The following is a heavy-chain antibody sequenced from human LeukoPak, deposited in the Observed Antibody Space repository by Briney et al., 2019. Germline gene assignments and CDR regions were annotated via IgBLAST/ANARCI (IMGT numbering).Heavy chain of an antibody. D-gene: IGHD1-26*01. CDR1: GFTVSSNY. CDR2: IYSGGST. J-gene: IGHJ4*02. CDR3: ARYSGSSLYDY. V-gene: IGHV3-53*01. Sequence: GRSLRLSCAASGFTVSSNYMSWVRQAPGKGLEWVSVIYSGGSTYYADSVKGRFTISRDNSKNTLYLQMNSLRAEDTAVYYCARYSGSSLYDYWGQGTLVTVSS.